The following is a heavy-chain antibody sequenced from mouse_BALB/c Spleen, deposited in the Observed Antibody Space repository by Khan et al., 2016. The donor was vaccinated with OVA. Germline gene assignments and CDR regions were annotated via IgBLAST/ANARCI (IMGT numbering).Heavy chain of an antibody. D-gene: IGHD2-10*01. J-gene: IGHJ4*01. Sequence: QIQLAQSGPELKKPGETVKISCKASGYTFTNYGMNWVKQSPGKALKWMGWINTYTGEPTYADDFKGRFAFSLDTSASTAYLQINNLKSEDTATYFCARPPYFSYTLDHWGQGTSVTVSS. V-gene: IGHV9-3-1*01. CDR3: ARPPYFSYTLDH. CDR1: GYTFTNYG. CDR2: INTYTGEP.